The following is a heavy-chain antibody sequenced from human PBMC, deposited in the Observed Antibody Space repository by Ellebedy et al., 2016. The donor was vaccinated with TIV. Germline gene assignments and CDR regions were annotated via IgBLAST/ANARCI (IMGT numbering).Heavy chain of an antibody. CDR1: GFTXRNNX. J-gene: IGHJ4*02. D-gene: IGHD4-23*01. CDR3: ATGNAQKAX. CDR2: IYSGGNT. Sequence: GESLKISCAASGFTXRNNXMRWFXXAPGTXLHWFSLIYSGGNTHYADSVKGRFTISRDSSDNTVYLQMNSLRVEDTAVYYCATGNAQKAXWGQGTLVTVSS. V-gene: IGHV3-66*01.